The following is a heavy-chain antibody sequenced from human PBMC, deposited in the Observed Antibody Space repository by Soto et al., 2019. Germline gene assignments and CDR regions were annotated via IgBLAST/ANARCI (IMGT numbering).Heavy chain of an antibody. V-gene: IGHV3-21*01. CDR2: ISAGGRSI. D-gene: IGHD3-10*01. J-gene: IGHJ3*02. CDR3: ARSTPGNPFDI. CDR1: GFSFTSYT. Sequence: EVQLVESGGGLVKPGGSLRVSCAASGFSFTSYTMNWVRQAPGKGLEWVASISAGGRSIYYADSLKGRSTVSRDNAKSSLYLQMNSLRADDMAVHYCARSTPGNPFDIWGQGTMVTVSS.